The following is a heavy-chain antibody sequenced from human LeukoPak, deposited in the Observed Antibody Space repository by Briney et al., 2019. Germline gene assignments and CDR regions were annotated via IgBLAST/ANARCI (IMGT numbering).Heavy chain of an antibody. V-gene: IGHV1-2*02. CDR1: GYTFTAYY. D-gene: IGHD2-15*01. CDR2: INPNSGGT. J-gene: IGHJ4*02. Sequence: GASVTVSCKASGYTFTAYYINWVRQAPGQGLEWMGWINPNSGGTNYAQKFQGRVTMTRDTSISTAYMELSRLRSDDTAVYYCARDLSLGYCSGGSCYSNDYWGQGTLVTVSS. CDR3: ARDLSLGYCSGGSCYSNDY.